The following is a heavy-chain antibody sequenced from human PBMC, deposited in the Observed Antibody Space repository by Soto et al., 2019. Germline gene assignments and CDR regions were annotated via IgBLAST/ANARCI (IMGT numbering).Heavy chain of an antibody. D-gene: IGHD5-12*01. Sequence: SETLSLTCTVSGGSISSYYWSWIRQPPGKGLEWIGYIYYSGSTNYNPSLKSRVTISVDTSKNQFSLKLSSVTAADTAVYYCARRSGYDDRYYFDYWGQGTLVPVSS. CDR2: IYYSGST. J-gene: IGHJ4*02. CDR3: ARRSGYDDRYYFDY. V-gene: IGHV4-59*01. CDR1: GGSISSYY.